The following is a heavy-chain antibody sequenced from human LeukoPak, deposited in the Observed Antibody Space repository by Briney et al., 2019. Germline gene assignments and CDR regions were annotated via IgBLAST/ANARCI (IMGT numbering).Heavy chain of an antibody. CDR1: EFTFSGH. D-gene: IGHD3-3*01. CDR2: INPDGSAT. Sequence: GGSLRLSCAASEFTFSGHFHWVRQAPGKGLVWVSLINPDGSATFYADSVKGRFIISKDNAKKTLYLQMNNLRDEDTALYYCARGGSITLFGDLDYWGQGTLVTVSS. V-gene: IGHV3-74*01. J-gene: IGHJ4*02. CDR3: ARGGSITLFGDLDY.